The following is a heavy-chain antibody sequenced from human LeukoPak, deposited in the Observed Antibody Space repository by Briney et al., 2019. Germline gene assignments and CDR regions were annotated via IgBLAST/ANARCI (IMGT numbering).Heavy chain of an antibody. V-gene: IGHV3-7*02. Sequence: GGSLRLSCVASGFTFSSYWMSWVRQAPEKGQEWVANIKQDGSGKSYVDSVRGRFTLARDNVKNSLYLQMNSLRAEDTAVYYCARGGKFYYDSSGYPGDYWGQGTLVTVSS. D-gene: IGHD3-22*01. CDR3: ARGGKFYYDSSGYPGDY. CDR1: GFTFSSYW. J-gene: IGHJ4*02. CDR2: IKQDGSGK.